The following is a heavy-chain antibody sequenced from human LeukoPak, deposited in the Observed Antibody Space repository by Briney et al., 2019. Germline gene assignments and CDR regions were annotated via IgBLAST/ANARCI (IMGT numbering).Heavy chain of an antibody. D-gene: IGHD1-26*01. CDR3: ARRIVGATLT. V-gene: IGHV4-39*01. Sequence: SETLSLTCTVYGGSFSNYYWGWIRQPPGKGLEWIGSIYYSGSTYYNPSLKSRVTISVDTSKNQFSLKLSSVTAADTAVYYCARRIVGATLTWGQGTLVTVSS. CDR1: GGSFSNYY. CDR2: IYYSGST. J-gene: IGHJ5*02.